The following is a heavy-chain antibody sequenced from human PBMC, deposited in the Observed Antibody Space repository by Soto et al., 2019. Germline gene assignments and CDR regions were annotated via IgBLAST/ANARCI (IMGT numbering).Heavy chain of an antibody. V-gene: IGHV4-4*02. CDR2: IYHSGRT. J-gene: IGHJ4*02. CDR1: GDSITNDRW. Sequence: QVQLQESGPGLVKPSGTLSLTCSVSGDSITNDRWWSWVRQSPGKGLEWIGEIYHSGRTNYNPSLXXRVIISVDKSKNNFSLTLSSVTAAATAVYYCTANGYYSLDYWGQGSLVTVSS. CDR3: TANGYYSLDY. D-gene: IGHD5-12*01.